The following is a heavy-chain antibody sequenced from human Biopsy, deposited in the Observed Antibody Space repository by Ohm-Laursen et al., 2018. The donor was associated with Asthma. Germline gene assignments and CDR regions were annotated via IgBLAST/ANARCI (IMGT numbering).Heavy chain of an antibody. Sequence: ASVKVSCKASGYTFINYAIHWVRQAPGQRLEWMGWINAGNGNTKYSQKFQGRVTITRDTSASTAYMDLSSLRSEDTAVYYRARTYYDFLTGQVNDAFALWGQGTMVTVSS. CDR3: ARTYYDFLTGQVNDAFAL. J-gene: IGHJ3*01. CDR2: INAGNGNT. V-gene: IGHV1-3*01. D-gene: IGHD3-9*01. CDR1: GYTFINYA.